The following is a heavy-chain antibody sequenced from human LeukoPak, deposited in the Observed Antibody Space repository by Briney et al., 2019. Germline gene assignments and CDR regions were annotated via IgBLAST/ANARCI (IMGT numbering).Heavy chain of an antibody. J-gene: IGHJ4*02. CDR3: ARDRTKYCRSTSCPLDY. CDR1: GYTFTGYY. CDR2: INPNSGGT. Sequence: ASVKVSCKASGYTFTGYYMHWVRQAPGQGLEWMGWINPNSGGTNYAQKFQGRVTMTRDTSISTAYMELSRLRSDDAAVYYCARDRTKYCRSTSCPLDYWGQGTLVTVSS. V-gene: IGHV1-2*02. D-gene: IGHD2-2*01.